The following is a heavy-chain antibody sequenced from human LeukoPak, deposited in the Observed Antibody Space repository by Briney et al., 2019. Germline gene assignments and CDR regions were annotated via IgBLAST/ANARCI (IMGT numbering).Heavy chain of an antibody. CDR2: IYYNRNT. Sequence: SETLSLTCSVSDGSINSYYWNWIRRPPGKGLEWIGYIYYNRNTNYSPSLKSRVTMSVDTSKNLFSLKVSSVTAADTAVYYCARGRSNYYGMDVWGQGTTVTVSS. D-gene: IGHD1-26*01. CDR1: DGSINSYY. V-gene: IGHV4-59*01. J-gene: IGHJ6*02. CDR3: ARGRSNYYGMDV.